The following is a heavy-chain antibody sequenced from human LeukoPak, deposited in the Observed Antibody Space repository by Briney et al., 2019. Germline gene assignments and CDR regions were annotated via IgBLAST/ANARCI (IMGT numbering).Heavy chain of an antibody. J-gene: IGHJ6*02. CDR1: GYTFTSYD. CDR3: ARDLTTTVITYYYYGMDV. Sequence: ASVKVSCKASGYTFTSYDINWVRQAPGQGLEWMGWMNPNSGNTGYAQKFQGRVTMTRNTSISTAYMELSSLRSEDTAVYYCARDLTTTVITYYYYGMDVWGQGTTVTVSS. D-gene: IGHD4-17*01. V-gene: IGHV1-8*01. CDR2: MNPNSGNT.